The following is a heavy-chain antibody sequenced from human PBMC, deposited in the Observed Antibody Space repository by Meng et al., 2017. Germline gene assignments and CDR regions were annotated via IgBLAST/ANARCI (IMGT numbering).Heavy chain of an antibody. CDR1: GGSISSGDYY. V-gene: IGHV4-30-4*01. D-gene: IGHD3-22*01. CDR2: IYYSGST. Sequence: QVQLPESGPGLVKPSQTLSLPCTVSGGSISSGDYYWSWIRQPPGKGLEWIGYIYYSGSTYYNPSLKSRLTISVDTSKKQFSLKLTSVTAADTAVYYCARGPLITMIEVWGQGTLVTVSS. J-gene: IGHJ4*02. CDR3: ARGPLITMIEV.